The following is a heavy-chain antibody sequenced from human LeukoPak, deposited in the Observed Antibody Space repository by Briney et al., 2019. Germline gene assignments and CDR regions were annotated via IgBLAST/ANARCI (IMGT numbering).Heavy chain of an antibody. CDR1: GGSFSSGSYY. Sequence: PSETLSLTCNVSGGSFSSGSYYWSWLRQPPGKGLEWIGYIYYSGSTNYNPSLKSRVTISVDTSKNQFSLKLSSVTAADTAVYYCARDSRVAGTRHFDYWGQGTLVTVSS. CDR3: ARDSRVAGTRHFDY. J-gene: IGHJ4*02. V-gene: IGHV4-61*01. CDR2: IYYSGST. D-gene: IGHD6-19*01.